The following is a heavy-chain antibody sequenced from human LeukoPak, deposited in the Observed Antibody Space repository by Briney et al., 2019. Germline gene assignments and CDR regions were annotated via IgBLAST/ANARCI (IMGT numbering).Heavy chain of an antibody. Sequence: GGSLRLSCAASGFTFSSHSMNWVRQAPGKGLEWVSSISSSSSYIYYADSVKGRFTISRDNAKNSLYLQMNSLRAEDTAVYYCARDHAVADLFDYWGQGTLVTVSS. V-gene: IGHV3-21*01. CDR2: ISSSSSYI. CDR1: GFTFSSHS. J-gene: IGHJ4*02. CDR3: ARDHAVADLFDY. D-gene: IGHD6-19*01.